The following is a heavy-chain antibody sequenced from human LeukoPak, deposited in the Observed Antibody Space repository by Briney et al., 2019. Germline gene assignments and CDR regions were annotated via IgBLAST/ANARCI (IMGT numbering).Heavy chain of an antibody. CDR1: GGSINNYY. J-gene: IGHJ4*02. CDR3: ARGGDYGDLRYFDY. V-gene: IGHV4-59*01. D-gene: IGHD4-17*01. CDR2: IYYRGST. Sequence: SETLSLTCTVSGGSINNYYWSWIRQPPGKGLEWIGYIYYRGSTNYNPSLKSRVTFSVDTSKNQFSLKLNSVTAADTAVYYCARGGDYGDLRYFDYWGQGTPVTVCS.